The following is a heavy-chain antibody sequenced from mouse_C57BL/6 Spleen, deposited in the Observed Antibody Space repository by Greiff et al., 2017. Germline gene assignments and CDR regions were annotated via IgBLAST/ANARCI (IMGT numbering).Heavy chain of an antibody. CDR3: ARGGPDSSGYFAY. V-gene: IGHV1-55*01. D-gene: IGHD3-2*02. CDR1: GYTFTSYW. J-gene: IGHJ3*01. CDR2: IYPGSGST. Sequence: QVQLQQPGAELVKPGASVKMSCKASGYTFTSYWITWVKQRPGQGLEWIGDIYPGSGSTNYNEKFKSKATLTVDTSSSTAYMQLSSLTSEDSAVYYCARGGPDSSGYFAYWGQGTLVTVSA.